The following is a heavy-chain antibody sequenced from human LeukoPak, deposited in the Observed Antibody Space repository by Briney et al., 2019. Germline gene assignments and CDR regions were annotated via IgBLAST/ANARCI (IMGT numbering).Heavy chain of an antibody. CDR3: ARERVGSDYYGLDV. V-gene: IGHV3-74*01. CDR2: INTDGSST. Sequence: GGSRRLSCAASGFIFSTYWMHWVRQAPGKGLVWVSRINTDGSSTAYAASVKGRFTISRDNAKNIVYLQMNSLRAEDTALYFCARERVGSDYYGLDVWGQGTTVFVSS. CDR1: GFIFSTYW. J-gene: IGHJ6*02. D-gene: IGHD6-25*01.